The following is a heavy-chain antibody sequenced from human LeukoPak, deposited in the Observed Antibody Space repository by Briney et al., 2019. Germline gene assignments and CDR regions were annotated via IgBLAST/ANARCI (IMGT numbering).Heavy chain of an antibody. V-gene: IGHV4-39*01. Sequence: PSETLSLTCTVSGGSISSSSCYWDWIRQPPGKGLEWIGTIYYSGTTYYNPSLKSRVTISVDTSRNQFSLKLSSVTATDTAVYYCARMIGDDAFDIWGQGTMVTVSS. CDR2: IYYSGTT. CDR1: GGSISSSSCY. J-gene: IGHJ3*02. D-gene: IGHD3-22*01. CDR3: ARMIGDDAFDI.